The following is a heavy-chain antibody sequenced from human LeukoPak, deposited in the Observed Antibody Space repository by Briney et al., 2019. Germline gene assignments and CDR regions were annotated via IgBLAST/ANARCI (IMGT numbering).Heavy chain of an antibody. CDR1: GFTFSSYA. J-gene: IGHJ4*02. CDR3: AKDKGYCNGGSCYTFDY. CDR2: ISYDGRDK. D-gene: IGHD2-15*01. Sequence: GSLRLSCAASGFTFSSYAMHWVRQALGKGLEWVAVISYDGRDKYYADSVKGRSTISRDNSKNTLYLQVNNLRTDDTAVYYCAKDKGYCNGGSCYTFDYWGQGTLATVSS. V-gene: IGHV3-30*04.